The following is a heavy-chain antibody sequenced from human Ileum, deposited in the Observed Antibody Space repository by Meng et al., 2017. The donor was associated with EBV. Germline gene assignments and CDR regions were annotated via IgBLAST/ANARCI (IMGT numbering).Heavy chain of an antibody. V-gene: IGHV4-61*08. D-gene: IGHD2-21*02. CDR1: NGSVSSYGYY. J-gene: IGHJ4*02. CDR3: ARERGGGDRGIQ. CDR2: MSYTGST. Sequence: QVQMQESGQGLVKPSETLSLTCSVSNGSVSSYGYYWTWIRQPPGKGLEWIGYMSYTGSTNYKSTLKSRVTISVDKSKNQFSLKLSSVTAAGTAVYYCARERGGGDRGIQWGQGTLVTVSS.